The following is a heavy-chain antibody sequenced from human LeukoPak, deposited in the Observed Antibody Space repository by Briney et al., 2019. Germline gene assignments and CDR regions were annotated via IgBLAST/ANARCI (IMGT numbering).Heavy chain of an antibody. D-gene: IGHD6-13*01. CDR1: GGSISSSSYY. Sequence: SETLSLTCTVSGGSISSSSYYWGWIRQPPGKGLEWIGSIYYSGSTYYNPSLKSRVTISVDTSKNQFSLKLSSVTAADTAVYYCARGSGSWFGRHNWFDPWGQGTLVTVSS. CDR3: ARGSGSWFGRHNWFDP. CDR2: IYYSGST. J-gene: IGHJ5*02. V-gene: IGHV4-39*07.